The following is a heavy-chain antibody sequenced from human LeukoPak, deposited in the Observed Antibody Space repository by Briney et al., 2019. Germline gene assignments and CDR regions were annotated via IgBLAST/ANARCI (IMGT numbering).Heavy chain of an antibody. V-gene: IGHV3-7*01. CDR3: ARGFSWGWDY. Sequence: GGSLRLSCAASGFPFSSYWMSWVRQAPGKGLERVANIKQDGSEKYYVDSVKGRFTISRDNAKNSLYLQMNSLRADDTAVYYCARGFSWGWDYWGQGTLVTVSS. D-gene: IGHD3-16*01. J-gene: IGHJ4*02. CDR2: IKQDGSEK. CDR1: GFPFSSYW.